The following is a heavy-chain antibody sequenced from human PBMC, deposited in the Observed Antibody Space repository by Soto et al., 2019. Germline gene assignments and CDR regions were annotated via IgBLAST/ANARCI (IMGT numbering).Heavy chain of an antibody. D-gene: IGHD3-9*01. CDR1: GYTFTGYG. CDR3: ARDELIWTGYPDYYYYGMDV. V-gene: IGHV1-18*01. CDR2: ISAYNGNT. J-gene: IGHJ6*02. Sequence: ASVKVSCKASGYTFTGYGISWVRQAPGQGLEWMGWISAYNGNTNYAQKLQGRVTMTTDTSTSTAYMELRSLRSDDTAVYYCARDELIWTGYPDYYYYGMDVWGQGTTVTVSS.